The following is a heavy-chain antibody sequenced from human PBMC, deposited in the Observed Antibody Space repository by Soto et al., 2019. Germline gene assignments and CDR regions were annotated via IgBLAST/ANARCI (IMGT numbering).Heavy chain of an antibody. D-gene: IGHD3-10*01. Sequence: QVQLQESGPGLVKPSETLSLTCTVSGDSISRYYWSWIRLSPGKGLEWIGYIYYRGETNYNPSVKSRGTISVDRTKNQFSLKLSSVTAADTAVYYCARDQGGEFLKGSGMDVWGQGTTVTVSS. V-gene: IGHV4-59*01. J-gene: IGHJ6*02. CDR1: GDSISRYY. CDR2: IYYRGET. CDR3: ARDQGGEFLKGSGMDV.